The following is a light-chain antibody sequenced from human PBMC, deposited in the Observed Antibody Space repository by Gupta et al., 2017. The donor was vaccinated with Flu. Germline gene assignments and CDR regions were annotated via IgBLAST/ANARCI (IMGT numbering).Light chain of an antibody. J-gene: IGLJ2*01. CDR1: RSDVGGYDY. V-gene: IGLV2-14*01. CDR2: EVS. CDR3: SSYTKTNTVVV. Sequence: QSALTQPASVAGSPGQSIAISCTGTRSDVGGYDYVSWYQQHPGKAPELMIFEVSRRPSGISDRFSGSKSGNTASLTISGLLAEDEAYYYCSSYTKTNTVVVFGGGTKLTVL.